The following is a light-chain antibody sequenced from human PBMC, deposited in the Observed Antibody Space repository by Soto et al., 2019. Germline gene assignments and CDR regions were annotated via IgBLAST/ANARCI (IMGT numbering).Light chain of an antibody. Sequence: EIVLTQSAGTVSLSQGERATLSCRATESISSSYLAWYQQKPGQAPRLLIYDTSTRATGFPARFSGSGSGTDFTLTISSLEPEDFAVYYCQQRSNWPPTFGQGTKVDIK. J-gene: IGKJ1*01. CDR1: ESISSSY. V-gene: IGKV3D-20*02. CDR3: QQRSNWPPT. CDR2: DTS.